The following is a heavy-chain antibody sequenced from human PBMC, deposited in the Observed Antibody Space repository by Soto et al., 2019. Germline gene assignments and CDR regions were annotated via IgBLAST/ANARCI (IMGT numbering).Heavy chain of an antibody. CDR3: ARETTGTTGEYYFDY. CDR2: ISYDGSNK. J-gene: IGHJ4*02. V-gene: IGHV3-30-3*01. CDR1: GFTFSSYA. Sequence: PGGSLRLSCAASGFTFSSYAMHWVRQAPGKGLEWVAVISYDGSNKYYADSVKGRFTISRDNSKNTLYLQMNSLRAEDTAVYYCARETTGTTGEYYFDYWGQGTLVTVSS. D-gene: IGHD1-1*01.